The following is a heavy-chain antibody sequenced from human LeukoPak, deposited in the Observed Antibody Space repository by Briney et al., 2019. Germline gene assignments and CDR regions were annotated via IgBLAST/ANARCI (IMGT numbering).Heavy chain of an antibody. D-gene: IGHD3-22*01. Sequence: GGSLRLSCAASGFTFDDYGMSWVRQAPGKGLEWVSGINWNGGRTVYADSVKSRFTISRDNAKNSLYLQMNSLRAEDTALYYCAKPYYYDSSGYYPFDYWGQGTLVTVSS. V-gene: IGHV3-20*04. J-gene: IGHJ4*02. CDR2: INWNGGRT. CDR3: AKPYYYDSSGYYPFDY. CDR1: GFTFDDYG.